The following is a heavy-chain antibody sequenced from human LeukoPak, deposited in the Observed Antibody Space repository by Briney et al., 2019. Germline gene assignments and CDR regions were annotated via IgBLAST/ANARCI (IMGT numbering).Heavy chain of an antibody. Sequence: ASVKVSCKASGYTFTSYDISWVRQAPGQGLEWMGWISTYNDNTHYAQKLQGRVTMTTDTSTSTVYMELKSLRSDDTAVYYCARDLPDVDTAMSPGDYWGQGTLVTVSS. D-gene: IGHD5-18*01. CDR3: ARDLPDVDTAMSPGDY. CDR2: ISTYNDNT. CDR1: GYTFTSYD. V-gene: IGHV1-18*01. J-gene: IGHJ4*02.